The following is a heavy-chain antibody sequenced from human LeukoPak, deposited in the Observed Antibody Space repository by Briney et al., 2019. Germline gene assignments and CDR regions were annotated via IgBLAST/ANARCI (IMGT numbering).Heavy chain of an antibody. D-gene: IGHD6-13*01. J-gene: IGHJ4*02. Sequence: PGGSPRLSCAASGFTFSSYAISWVRQAPGKGLEWVSATSGGGHNTYYADSVKGRFTVSRDNSKNTVFLQMNSLRAEDTAVYYCAKDRSSWYYPFDYWGQGTLVTVSS. CDR3: AKDRSSWYYPFDY. V-gene: IGHV3-23*01. CDR2: TSGGGHNT. CDR1: GFTFSSYA.